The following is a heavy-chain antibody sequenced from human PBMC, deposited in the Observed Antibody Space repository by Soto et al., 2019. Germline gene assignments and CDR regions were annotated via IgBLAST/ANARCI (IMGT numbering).Heavy chain of an antibody. D-gene: IGHD2-15*01. CDR2: IWYDGSNK. CDR1: GFTFSSYG. CDR3: ARDCSGGSCLDY. V-gene: IGHV3-33*01. J-gene: IGHJ4*02. Sequence: QVQLVESGGGVVQPGRSLRLSCAASGFTFSSYGMHWVRQAPGKGLEWVAVIWYDGSNKYYADSVKSRFTISRDNSKNTLYLQMNSLRAEDTAVYYCARDCSGGSCLDYWGQGTLVTVSS.